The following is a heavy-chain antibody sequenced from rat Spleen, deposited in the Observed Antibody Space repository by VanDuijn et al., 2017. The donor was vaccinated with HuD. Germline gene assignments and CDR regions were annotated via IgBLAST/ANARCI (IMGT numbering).Heavy chain of an antibody. CDR3: TKSGGYYSSYYFDY. V-gene: IGHV5-46*01. Sequence: EVQLVESGGGLVQPGRSLKLSCAASGFTFSSFPMAWVRQAPKKGLEWVASISSGGGRNFYRDSVKGRFTISRDNAKSTLYLQMDSLRSEDTATYYCTKSGGYYSSYYFDYWGQGVMVTVSS. D-gene: IGHD1-2*01. CDR1: GFTFSSFP. J-gene: IGHJ2*01. CDR2: ISSGGGRN.